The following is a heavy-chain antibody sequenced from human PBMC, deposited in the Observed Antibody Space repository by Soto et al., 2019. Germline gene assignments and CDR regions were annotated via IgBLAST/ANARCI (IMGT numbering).Heavy chain of an antibody. CDR3: ARSTGTTWGYYYGMDV. J-gene: IGHJ6*02. D-gene: IGHD1-7*01. Sequence: QVQLVQSGAEVKKPGASVKVSCKASGYTFTGYYMHWVRQAPGQGLEWMGWINPNSGGTNYAQKFKGWVTMTRDTSISTAYMELSRLRSDDTAVYYCARSTGTTWGYYYGMDVWGQGTTVTVSS. CDR1: GYTFTGYY. CDR2: INPNSGGT. V-gene: IGHV1-2*04.